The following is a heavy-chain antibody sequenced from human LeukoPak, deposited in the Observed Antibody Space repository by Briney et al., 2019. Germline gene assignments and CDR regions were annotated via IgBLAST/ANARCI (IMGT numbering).Heavy chain of an antibody. V-gene: IGHV4-59*01. J-gene: IGHJ4*02. D-gene: IGHD6-19*01. CDR1: GGSISSYY. CDR2: IYYSGST. Sequence: PSETLSLTCTVSGGSISSYYWSWIRQPPGKGLEWIGYIYYSGSTNYNPSLKSRVTISVDTSKNQFSLKLSSVTAADTAVYYCARSAVAGLRTFDYWGQGTLVTVSS. CDR3: ARSAVAGLRTFDY.